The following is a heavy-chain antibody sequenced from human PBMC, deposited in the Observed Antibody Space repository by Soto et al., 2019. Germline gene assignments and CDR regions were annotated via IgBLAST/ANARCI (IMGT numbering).Heavy chain of an antibody. CDR2: IHYSGST. D-gene: IGHD2-15*01. CDR3: ARPASRWDAFDI. CDR1: GGSISSYY. V-gene: IGHV4-59*06. Sequence: PSETLSLTCTVSGGSISSYYWSWIRQPPGKGLEWIGNIHYSGSTYYNPSLKSRVTISVDTSKNQFSLKLSSVTASDTAMYYCARPASRWDAFDIWGQGTMVTVSS. J-gene: IGHJ3*02.